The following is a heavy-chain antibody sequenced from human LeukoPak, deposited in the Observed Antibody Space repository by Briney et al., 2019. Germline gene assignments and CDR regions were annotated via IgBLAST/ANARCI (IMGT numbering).Heavy chain of an antibody. Sequence: GVSVKVSCKASGYTCTSYGISWVRQAPGQGLEWMGWISAYNGNTYYAQRLQGRVTMTTDTSTSTAYMELRSLRSDDTAVYYCAREFTVTTGYGMDVWGQGTTVTVSS. CDR2: ISAYNGNT. CDR3: AREFTVTTGYGMDV. D-gene: IGHD4-17*01. CDR1: GYTCTSYG. V-gene: IGHV1-18*01. J-gene: IGHJ6*02.